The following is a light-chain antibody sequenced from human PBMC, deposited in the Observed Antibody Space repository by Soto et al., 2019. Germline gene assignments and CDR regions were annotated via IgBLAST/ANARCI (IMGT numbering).Light chain of an antibody. Sequence: DIQMTQSPSTLSASVGDRVTITCRASQSISSWLAWYQQKPGKAPKLLIYGASSLESGVPSRFSGSGSGTEFTLTISSLQPDDFATYYCQQYNSYSATFGQGTKVDIK. CDR3: QQYNSYSAT. J-gene: IGKJ1*01. V-gene: IGKV1-5*01. CDR1: QSISSW. CDR2: GAS.